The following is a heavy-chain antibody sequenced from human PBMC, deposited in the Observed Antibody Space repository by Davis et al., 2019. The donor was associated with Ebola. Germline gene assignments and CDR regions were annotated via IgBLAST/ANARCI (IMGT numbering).Heavy chain of an antibody. J-gene: IGHJ4*02. Sequence: ASVKVSCKASGYTFTSYYMHWVRQAPGQGLEWMGIINPSGTSASYAQKFQGRVTMTRDTSTSTVYMKLSSLRSEDTAVYYCARDSLTATGAGSDYWGQGTLVTVSS. CDR3: ARDSLTATGAGSDY. CDR1: GYTFTSYY. V-gene: IGHV1-46*01. CDR2: INPSGTSA. D-gene: IGHD7-27*01.